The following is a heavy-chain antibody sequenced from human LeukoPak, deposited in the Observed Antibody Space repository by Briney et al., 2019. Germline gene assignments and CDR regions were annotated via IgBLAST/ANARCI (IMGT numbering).Heavy chain of an antibody. V-gene: IGHV1-2*02. CDR3: ARGVAYYRLDF. J-gene: IGHJ4*02. Sequence: GASVTVSCKASGYTLTDYYIHWVRQAPGQGLEWMGWTNPTSGDTNYAQRFQGRVTMTRDTSTSTAYMELSGLRSDDTAIYYCARGVAYYRLDFWGQGALVAVSS. CDR2: TNPTSGDT. CDR1: GYTLTDYY. D-gene: IGHD3-16*01.